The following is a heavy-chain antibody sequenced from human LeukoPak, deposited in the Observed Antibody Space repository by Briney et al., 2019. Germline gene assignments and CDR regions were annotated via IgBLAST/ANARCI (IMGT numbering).Heavy chain of an antibody. J-gene: IGHJ4*02. V-gene: IGHV3-30*04. CDR3: AIGKQWLLYPFFDN. CDR2: ISFDGRNK. Sequence: HPGRSLRLSCAASGFSFTTYAMHWLRRIPGKGLEWVAVISFDGRNKYYEDSVNGRFTVSRDNSKNTLYLQMNSLRGDDTGVYYCAIGKQWLLYPFFDNWGPGILVTVSS. CDR1: GFSFTTYA. D-gene: IGHD6-19*01.